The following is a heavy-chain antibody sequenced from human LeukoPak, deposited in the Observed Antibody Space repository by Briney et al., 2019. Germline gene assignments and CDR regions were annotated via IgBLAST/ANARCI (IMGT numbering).Heavy chain of an antibody. CDR2: IGNDGRST. V-gene: IGHV3-74*01. J-gene: IGHJ4*02. D-gene: IGHD4-11*01. CDR3: AREDSTTVTFYFDY. Sequence: GGSLRLSCAASTFTFSTYWMNWVRQVPGKGLVWLSRIGNDGRSTSYADPVKGRFTISRDNAKNTLYLQMNSLRAEDTAVYYCAREDSTTVTFYFDYWGLGTMVAVSS. CDR1: TFTFSTYW.